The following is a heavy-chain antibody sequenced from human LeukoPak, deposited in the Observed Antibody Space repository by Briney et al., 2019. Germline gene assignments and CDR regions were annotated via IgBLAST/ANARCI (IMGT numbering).Heavy chain of an antibody. Sequence: SETLSLTCNVSGGSINTNNYYWGWIRQPPGKGLEWIGSIYHSGFAYYNPSLKSRVTISVDLSRNQFSLKLNSVTAADTAVYYCAGTRYCSSASCQTTAPWGQGTLVTVSS. CDR1: GGSINTNNYY. J-gene: IGHJ5*02. CDR2: IYHSGFA. D-gene: IGHD2-2*01. V-gene: IGHV4-39*01. CDR3: AGTRYCSSASCQTTAP.